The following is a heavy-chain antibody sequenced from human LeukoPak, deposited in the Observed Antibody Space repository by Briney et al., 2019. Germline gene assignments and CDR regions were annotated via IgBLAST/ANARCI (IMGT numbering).Heavy chain of an antibody. J-gene: IGHJ6*03. V-gene: IGHV4-59*01. D-gene: IGHD2-2*01. CDR2: IYYSGST. Sequence: PSETLSLTCTVSGGSISSYYWSWIRQPPGKGLEWIGDIYYSGSTNYNPSLKSRVTISVDTSKNQFSLKLSSVTAADTAVYYCARVQEGIVVVPAAPAIYYYYMDVWGKGTTVTISS. CDR3: ARVQEGIVVVPAAPAIYYYYMDV. CDR1: GGSISSYY.